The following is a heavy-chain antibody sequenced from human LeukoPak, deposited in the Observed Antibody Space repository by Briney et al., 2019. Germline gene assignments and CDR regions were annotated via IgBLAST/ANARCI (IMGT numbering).Heavy chain of an antibody. J-gene: IGHJ4*02. V-gene: IGHV3-9*01. CDR2: ISWNSGNI. CDR1: GFTFKDYA. Sequence: SLRLSCAASGFTFKDYAMHWVRQAPGKGLEWVSGISWNSGNIGYADSVKGRFTISRDNAKNSLNLQMNSLRAEDTALYYCAKLGSGSSRVDYWGQGTLVIVSS. CDR3: AKLGSGSSRVDY. D-gene: IGHD3-10*01.